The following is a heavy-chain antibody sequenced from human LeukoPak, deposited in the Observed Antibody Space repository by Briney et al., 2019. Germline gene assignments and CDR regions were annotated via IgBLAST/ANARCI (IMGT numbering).Heavy chain of an antibody. CDR2: ISSSGSTI. D-gene: IGHD4-17*01. Sequence: GGFLRLSCAASGFTFSDYYMSWMRQAPGKGLEWVSYISSSGSTIYYADSVKGRFTISRDNAKNSLYLQMNSLRAEDTAVYYCARGRRWATVTTSGEGAEYFQHWGQGTLVTASS. CDR1: GFTFSDYY. CDR3: ARGRRWATVTTSGEGAEYFQH. J-gene: IGHJ1*01. V-gene: IGHV3-11*01.